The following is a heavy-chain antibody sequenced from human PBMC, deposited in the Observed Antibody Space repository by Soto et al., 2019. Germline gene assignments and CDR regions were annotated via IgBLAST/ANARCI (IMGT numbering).Heavy chain of an antibody. Sequence: GESLKISCKGSGYSFTSYWISWVRQMPVKGLEWMGRIDPSDSYTNYSPSFQGHVTISDDKSISTAYLQWSSLKASDTAMYYCAIPRGPRLLSAPDYWRQRNLVTVSS. CDR1: GYSFTSYW. D-gene: IGHD2-21*01. CDR3: AIPRGPRLLSAPDY. J-gene: IGHJ4*02. CDR2: IDPSDSYT. V-gene: IGHV5-10-1*01.